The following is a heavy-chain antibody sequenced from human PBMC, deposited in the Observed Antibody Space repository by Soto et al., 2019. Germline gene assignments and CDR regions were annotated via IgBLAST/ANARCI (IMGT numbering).Heavy chain of an antibody. D-gene: IGHD6-6*01. V-gene: IGHV1-69*13. J-gene: IGHJ6*02. CDR1: GGTFSSYA. CDR3: AREVGAARPYYYYGMDV. Sequence: SVKVSCKASGGTFSSYAISWVRQAPGQGLEWMGGIIPIFGTANYAQKFQGRVTITADESTSTAYMELSSLRSEDTAVYYCAREVGAARPYYYYGMDVWGQGTTVTVSS. CDR2: IIPIFGTA.